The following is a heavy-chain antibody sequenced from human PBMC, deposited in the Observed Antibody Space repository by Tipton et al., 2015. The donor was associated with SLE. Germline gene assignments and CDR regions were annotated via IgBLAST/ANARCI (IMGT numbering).Heavy chain of an antibody. V-gene: IGHV4-59*08. CDR3: ARVDRGPRNFDL. CDR2: IYHSGST. Sequence: TLSLTCTVSGGSINGYYWNWFRQPPGRELEWIGYIYHSGSTNYNPSLKSRVTMSVDTSKNQFSLKLSSVTAADTAVYYCARVDRGPRNFDLWGRGTLVTVSS. J-gene: IGHJ2*01. CDR1: GGSINGYY. D-gene: IGHD1-26*01.